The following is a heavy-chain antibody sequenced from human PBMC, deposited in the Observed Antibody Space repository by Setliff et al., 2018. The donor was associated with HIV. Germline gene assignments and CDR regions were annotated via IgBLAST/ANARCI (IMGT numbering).Heavy chain of an antibody. CDR1: GFTFSNYA. Sequence: GGSLRLSCVASGFTFSNYAMNWVRQAPGKGLEWVSGITQTGDNTYYADSVKGHFVISRDNSKNTLYLQVSSLRADDSATYYCATDSSGPLSHWGPGTLVTAPQ. J-gene: IGHJ4*02. D-gene: IGHD3-22*01. V-gene: IGHV3-23*01. CDR2: ITQTGDNT. CDR3: ATDSSGPLSH.